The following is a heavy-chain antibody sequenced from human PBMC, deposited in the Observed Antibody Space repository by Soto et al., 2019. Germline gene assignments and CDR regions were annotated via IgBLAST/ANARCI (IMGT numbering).Heavy chain of an antibody. Sequence: PGGSLRLSCAASGFTFSSYGMHWVRQAPGKGLEWVAVIWYDGSNKYYADSVKGRFTISRDNSKNTLYLQMNSLRAEDTAVYYCAREARTLSGSYYKDWFDPWGQGTLVTVSS. V-gene: IGHV3-33*01. CDR2: IWYDGSNK. CDR1: GFTFSSYG. D-gene: IGHD1-26*01. J-gene: IGHJ5*02. CDR3: AREARTLSGSYYKDWFDP.